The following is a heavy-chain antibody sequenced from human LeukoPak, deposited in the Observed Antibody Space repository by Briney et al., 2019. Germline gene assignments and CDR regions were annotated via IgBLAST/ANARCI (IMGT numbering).Heavy chain of an antibody. V-gene: IGHV1-8*01. CDR3: ARENIGYSSSWYWFDP. D-gene: IGHD6-13*01. Sequence: ASVKVSCKASGYTFTSTDINWVRQASGQGLEWMGWMNPNSGNTGYAQKLQGRVTMTTDTSTSTAYMELRSLRSDDTAVYYCARENIGYSSSWYWFDPWGQGTLVTVSS. CDR2: MNPNSGNT. J-gene: IGHJ5*02. CDR1: GYTFTSTD.